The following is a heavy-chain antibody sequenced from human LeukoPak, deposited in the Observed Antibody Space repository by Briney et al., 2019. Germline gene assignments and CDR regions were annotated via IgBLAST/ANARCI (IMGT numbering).Heavy chain of an antibody. Sequence: GGTLRLSCAASGFTFSSYGMSWVRQAPGKGLEWVSPINTSGGSTYYADSVKGRLTISRDNSKNTLYLQMNSLRAEDTAIYYCAKNGDRGAYCSGGSCYPYFYYYMDVWGKGTTVTISS. J-gene: IGHJ6*03. D-gene: IGHD2-15*01. CDR3: AKNGDRGAYCSGGSCYPYFYYYMDV. CDR2: INTSGGST. CDR1: GFTFSSYG. V-gene: IGHV3-23*01.